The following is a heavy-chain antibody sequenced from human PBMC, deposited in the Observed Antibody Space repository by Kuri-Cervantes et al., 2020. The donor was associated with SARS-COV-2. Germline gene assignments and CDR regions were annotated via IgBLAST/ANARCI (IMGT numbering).Heavy chain of an antibody. V-gene: IGHV4-30-4*08. J-gene: IGHJ5*02. D-gene: IGHD6-25*01. CDR3: ARVSIGQRLRFDP. CDR2: IYYSGST. Sequence: SCTVSGGSISSGDYYWSWIRQPPGKGLEWIGYIYYSGSTYYNPSLKSRVTISVDTSKNQLSLKLSSVTAADTAVYYCARVSIGQRLRFDPWGQGTLVTVSS. CDR1: GGSISSGDYY.